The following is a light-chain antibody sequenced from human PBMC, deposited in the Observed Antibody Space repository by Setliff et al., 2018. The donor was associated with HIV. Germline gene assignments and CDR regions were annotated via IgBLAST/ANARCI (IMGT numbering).Light chain of an antibody. CDR3: CSYGSGDIWI. V-gene: IGLV2-23*02. J-gene: IGLJ2*01. CDR2: EVT. Sequence: QSALTQPASVSGSPGQSITISCTGTSSDVGDYDFVSWYQQNPGEVPKLLIYEVTRRPSGISDRFSGSKSDNTASLTISGLQTEDEADYYCCSYGSGDIWIFGGGTKVTVL. CDR1: SSDVGDYDF.